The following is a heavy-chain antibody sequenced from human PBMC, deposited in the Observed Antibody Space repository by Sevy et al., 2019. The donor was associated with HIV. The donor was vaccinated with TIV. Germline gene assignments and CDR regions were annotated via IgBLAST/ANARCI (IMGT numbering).Heavy chain of an antibody. CDR2: ISSSSSYI. J-gene: IGHJ4*02. V-gene: IGHV3-21*01. Sequence: GGSLRLSCAASGFTFSSYSMNWVRQAPGKGLEWVSSISSSSSYIYYADSVKGRFTISRDNAKNSLYLQMNSLRAEDTAVYYCAREYYDTLTGYAPSYDYWGQGTLVTVSS. CDR1: GFTFSSYS. CDR3: AREYYDTLTGYAPSYDY. D-gene: IGHD3-9*01.